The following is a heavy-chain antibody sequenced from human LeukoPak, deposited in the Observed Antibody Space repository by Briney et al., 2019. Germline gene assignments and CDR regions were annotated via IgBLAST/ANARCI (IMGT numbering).Heavy chain of an antibody. Sequence: ASVKVSCKASGYTFTNYGVSWVRQAPGQGLEWMGWISVYSGNTIYGPTFKGRVTITTDTSTSTAYMQLRSLRSDDTAVYYCARLVVNDNSGYYLGYFDYWGQGTLVTVSS. CDR3: ARLVVNDNSGYYLGYFDY. D-gene: IGHD3-22*01. CDR1: GYTFTNYG. CDR2: ISVYSGNT. J-gene: IGHJ4*02. V-gene: IGHV1-18*01.